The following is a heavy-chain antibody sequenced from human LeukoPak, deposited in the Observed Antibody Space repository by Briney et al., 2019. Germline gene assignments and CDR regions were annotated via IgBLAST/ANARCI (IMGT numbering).Heavy chain of an antibody. CDR1: GFTFSSYW. Sequence: GGSLRLSCAASGFTFSSYWMSWVRQAPGKGLERVANIKQDGSEKYYVDSVKGRFTISRDNAKNSLYLQMNSLRAEDTAVYYCARVGYCSSTSCYWRAFDIWGQGTMVTVSS. V-gene: IGHV3-7*01. CDR2: IKQDGSEK. J-gene: IGHJ3*02. D-gene: IGHD2-2*01. CDR3: ARVGYCSSTSCYWRAFDI.